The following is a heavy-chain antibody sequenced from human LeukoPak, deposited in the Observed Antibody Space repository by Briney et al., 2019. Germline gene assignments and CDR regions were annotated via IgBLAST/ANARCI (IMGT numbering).Heavy chain of an antibody. CDR1: GSTLTELS. CDR2: FDPEDGEP. V-gene: IGHV1-24*01. D-gene: IGHD2/OR15-2a*01. CDR3: ATDFLGFDP. J-gene: IGHJ5*02. Sequence: ASVKVSCKVSGSTLTELSMHWVRQAPGEGLVWMGGFDPEDGEPIYAQKFQGRVTMTEDTSTDTVHMELSSLRSEDTAVYYCATDFLGFDPWGQGTLVTVSS.